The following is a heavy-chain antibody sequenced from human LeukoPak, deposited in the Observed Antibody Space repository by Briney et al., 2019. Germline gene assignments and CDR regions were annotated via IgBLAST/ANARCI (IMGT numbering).Heavy chain of an antibody. V-gene: IGHV4-59*01. CDR3: ASGSVVTALDQ. CDR2: IYYTGNT. Sequence: SETLSLTCTVSGGSITTYYWTWIRQPPGKGLEWIGYIYYTGNTNYNPSLESRVTMSVDTSKKEFSLKISSVTAADTAVYFCASGSVVTALDQWGQGTLVTVFS. CDR1: GGSITTYY. D-gene: IGHD2-21*02. J-gene: IGHJ4*02.